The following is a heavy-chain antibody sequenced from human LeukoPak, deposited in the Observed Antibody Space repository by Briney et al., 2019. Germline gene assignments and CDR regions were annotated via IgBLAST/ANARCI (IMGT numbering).Heavy chain of an antibody. CDR1: GGSISSYY. CDR2: IYYSGST. J-gene: IGHJ4*02. D-gene: IGHD6-19*01. CDR3: ARVNAGWYYFDY. Sequence: SETLSLTCTVSGGSISSYYWSWIRQPPGKGLEWIGYIYYSGSTNYNPSLKSRVTISVDTSKNQFSLKLSSVTAADTAVYYCARVNAGWYYFDYRGQGTLVTVSS. V-gene: IGHV4-59*01.